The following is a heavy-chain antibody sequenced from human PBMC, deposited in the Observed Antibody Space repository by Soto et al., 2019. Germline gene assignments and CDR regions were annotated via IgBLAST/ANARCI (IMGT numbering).Heavy chain of an antibody. CDR1: GFAFSNSW. CDR2: MKEDGTEI. V-gene: IGHV3-7*01. J-gene: IGHJ4*02. CDR3: VRGELRPRFDY. D-gene: IGHD1-7*01. Sequence: PGGSLRLSCAASGFAFSNSWMSWVRQAPGKGLEWVANMKEDGTEIWYMESVKGRFTISRDNAKNFLYLQMNSLRVEDTAVYYCVRGELRPRFDYWGQGTLVTVSS.